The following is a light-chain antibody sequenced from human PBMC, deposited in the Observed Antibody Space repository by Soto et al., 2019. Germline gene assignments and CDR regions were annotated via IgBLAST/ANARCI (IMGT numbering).Light chain of an antibody. CDR3: QKYDRVPGT. V-gene: IGKV1-27*01. CDR1: RGIGNS. CDR2: WTS. J-gene: IGKJ1*01. Sequence: DIQMTQSPSSLSASVGDRVTITCRASRGIGNSLAWYQQKPGKVPQLLIYWTSTLQSGVPSRFSGSGSGTEFTLTISSLQPEDVATYYCQKYDRVPGTFGQGTKVEVK.